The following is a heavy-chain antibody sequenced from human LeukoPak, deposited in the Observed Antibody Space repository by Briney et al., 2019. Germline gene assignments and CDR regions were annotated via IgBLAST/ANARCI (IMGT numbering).Heavy chain of an antibody. Sequence: TSATLSLTCTVSGGSISTYYWSWIRQPAGKGLEWIGRIYTSGDTNYNPSLKSRVTMSIATSKNQFSLNLSSMTAADTAMYYCARGHIAVAGSDYWGQGILVTVSS. CDR1: GGSISTYY. V-gene: IGHV4-4*07. CDR3: ARGHIAVAGSDY. D-gene: IGHD6-13*01. CDR2: IYTSGDT. J-gene: IGHJ4*02.